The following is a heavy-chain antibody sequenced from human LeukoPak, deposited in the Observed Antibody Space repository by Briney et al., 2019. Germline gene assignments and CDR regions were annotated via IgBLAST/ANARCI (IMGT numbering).Heavy chain of an antibody. J-gene: IGHJ5*02. Sequence: GESLKTSCKGSGYRFITYWIGWVRQMPGKGLEWMGIIYPGDSDTRYSPSFQGLVTISVDKSISTAYLQWNTLKGSDTAMYYCARVHCSGGSCNSGGSWFDPWGQGTLVTVSS. CDR3: ARVHCSGGSCNSGGSWFDP. CDR1: GYRFITYW. V-gene: IGHV5-51*01. D-gene: IGHD2-15*01. CDR2: IYPGDSDT.